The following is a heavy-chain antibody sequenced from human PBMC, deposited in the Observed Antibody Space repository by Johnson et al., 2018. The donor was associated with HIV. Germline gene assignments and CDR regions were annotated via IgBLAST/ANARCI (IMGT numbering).Heavy chain of an antibody. D-gene: IGHD3-9*01. V-gene: IGHV3-23*04. CDR1: GFTFSNYA. CDR2: ISGNGGST. Sequence: VQLVESGGGLVQPGGSLRLSCAAYGFTFSNYAVSWVRQAPGKGLQWVSKISGNGGSTYYADSVKGRFTISRDNSKNTLYLQMNSLRVEDTAVYYCASEIVYDILTGAFDIWGQGTMVTVSS. J-gene: IGHJ3*02. CDR3: ASEIVYDILTGAFDI.